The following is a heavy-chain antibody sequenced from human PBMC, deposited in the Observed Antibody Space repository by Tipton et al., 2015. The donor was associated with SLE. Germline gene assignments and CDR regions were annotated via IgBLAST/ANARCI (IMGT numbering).Heavy chain of an antibody. J-gene: IGHJ3*02. V-gene: IGHV1-69*09. CDR2: IIPILSII. CDR3: ARVLSSTREALDI. D-gene: IGHD2-2*01. Sequence: QLVQSGAEVKKPGSSVKVSCTASGDTFSSYSINWVRQAPGQGLEWMGGIIPILSIINYAQSFQGRVTLSADRSTSTAYMELSSLRYEDTAVYYCARVLSSTREALDIWGQGTIVTVSS. CDR1: GDTFSSYS.